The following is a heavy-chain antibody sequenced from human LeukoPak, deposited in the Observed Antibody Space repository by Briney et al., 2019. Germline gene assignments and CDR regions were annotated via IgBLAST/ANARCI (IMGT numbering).Heavy chain of an antibody. Sequence: GGSLRLSCAASEFTFSTYAMHWVRQAPGKGLEWVAVISYDGSTTYYADSVKGRFTISRDNSKNTLYLQMNSLRGEDTAVYYCAKRSRELLTWGQGTLVTVSS. CDR1: EFTFSTYA. CDR3: AKRSRELLT. D-gene: IGHD1-26*01. V-gene: IGHV3-30*18. CDR2: ISYDGSTT. J-gene: IGHJ5*02.